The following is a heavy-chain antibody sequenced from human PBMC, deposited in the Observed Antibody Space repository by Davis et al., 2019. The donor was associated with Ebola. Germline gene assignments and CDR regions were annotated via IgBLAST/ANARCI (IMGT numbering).Heavy chain of an antibody. D-gene: IGHD1-1*01. CDR1: GFTVSSNY. V-gene: IGHV3-53*05. CDR3: VVQLFDF. J-gene: IGHJ4*02. Sequence: GGSLRLSCAASGFTVSSNYMSWVRQAPGKGLEWVSVIYSGGSTYYADSVKGRFTISRDNAKNTLYLQMNSLRAEDTAVYYCVVQLFDFWGQGTLVTVSS. CDR2: IYSGGST.